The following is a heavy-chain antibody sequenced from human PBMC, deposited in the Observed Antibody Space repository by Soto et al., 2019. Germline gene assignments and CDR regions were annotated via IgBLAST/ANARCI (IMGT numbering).Heavy chain of an antibody. CDR3: ARSPRGGFLEIIDP. J-gene: IGHJ5*02. V-gene: IGHV1-18*04. CDR2: ISAYNGNT. D-gene: IGHD3-3*01. CDR1: GYTFTSYG. Sequence: QVQLVQSGAEVKKPGASVKVSCKASGYTFTSYGISWVRQAPGQGLEWMGWISAYNGNTNYAQKLKGRCTMTTDTSTRTDYMELRRLRSDDTDVYYCARSPRGGFLEIIDPWGQGTLVTVSS.